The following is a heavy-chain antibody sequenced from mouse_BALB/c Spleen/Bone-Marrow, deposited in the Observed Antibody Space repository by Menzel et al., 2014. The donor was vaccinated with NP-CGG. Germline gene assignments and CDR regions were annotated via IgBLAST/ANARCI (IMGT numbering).Heavy chain of an antibody. D-gene: IGHD2-1*01. V-gene: IGHV5-6-3*01. CDR3: VRGNYGNYVDYFDF. J-gene: IGHJ2*01. CDR2: INGNGGST. CDR1: GFTFSNYG. Sequence: EVMLVESGGGLVQPGGSLKLSCAASGFTFSNYGMSRVRQTPDKRLELVATINGNGGSTYYPDSVKGRFTISRDTAKNTLYLQMSSLKSEETAMYYCVRGNYGNYVDYFDFWGQGTTLTVSS.